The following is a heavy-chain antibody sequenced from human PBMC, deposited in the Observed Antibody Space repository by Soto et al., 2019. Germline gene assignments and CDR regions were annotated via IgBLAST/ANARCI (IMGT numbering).Heavy chain of an antibody. CDR3: ARRLGESWWFDP. Sequence: ASVKVSCRASGYMFPSYDINWVRQATGQGLEWMGWMNPNSGNTGYAQKFQGRVTMTTNTSTSTAYMELSSLRSEDTAVYYCARRLGESWWFDPWGQGTLVTVSS. V-gene: IGHV1-8*01. J-gene: IGHJ5*02. CDR2: MNPNSGNT. D-gene: IGHD3-10*01. CDR1: GYMFPSYD.